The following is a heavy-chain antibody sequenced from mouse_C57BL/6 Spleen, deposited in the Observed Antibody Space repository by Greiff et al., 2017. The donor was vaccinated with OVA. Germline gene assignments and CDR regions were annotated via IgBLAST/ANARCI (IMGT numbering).Heavy chain of an antibody. CDR1: GFTFSDYG. J-gene: IGHJ1*03. Sequence: EVKLVASGGGLVKPGGSLKLSCAASGFTFSDYGMHWVRQAPEKGLEWVAYISSGSSTIYYADTVKGRFTISRDNAKNTLFLQMTSLRSEDTAMYDCARADYYGSSLYWYFDVWGTGTTVTVSS. CDR2: ISSGSSTI. V-gene: IGHV5-17*01. CDR3: ARADYYGSSLYWYFDV. D-gene: IGHD1-1*01.